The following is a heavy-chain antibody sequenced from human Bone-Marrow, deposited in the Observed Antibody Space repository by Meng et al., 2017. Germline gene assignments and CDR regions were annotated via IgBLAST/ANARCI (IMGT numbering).Heavy chain of an antibody. CDR1: GYSISSGYY. CDR3: ARANELLWFGELFSRWSADYYYGMDV. V-gene: IGHV4-38-2*01. CDR2: IYYSGST. D-gene: IGHD3-10*01. J-gene: IGHJ6*02. Sequence: SETLSLTCAVSGYSISSGYYWGWIRQPPGKGLEWIGSIYYSGSTYYNPSLKSRVTISVDTSKNQFSLKLSSMTAADTAVYYCARANELLWFGELFSRWSADYYYGMDVWGQGTTVTVSS.